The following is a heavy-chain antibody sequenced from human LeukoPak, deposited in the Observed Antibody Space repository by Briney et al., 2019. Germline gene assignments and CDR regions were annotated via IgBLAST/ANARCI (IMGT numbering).Heavy chain of an antibody. CDR2: ISDSGDRT. CDR3: AKGLGTSGYHDY. V-gene: IGHV3-23*01. Sequence: GGSLRLSCAASGFPFSNYAMTWVRQAPGKGLERVSGISDSGDRTYYADSVKGQFTISRYNSKNMLYLQMNSLRVEDTALYYCAKGLGTSGYHDYWGQGTLVTVSS. CDR1: GFPFSNYA. D-gene: IGHD3-22*01. J-gene: IGHJ4*02.